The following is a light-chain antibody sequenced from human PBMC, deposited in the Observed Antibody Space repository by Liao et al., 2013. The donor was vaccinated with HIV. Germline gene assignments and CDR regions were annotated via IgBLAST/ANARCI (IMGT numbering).Light chain of an antibody. CDR2: YDS. Sequence: SYVLTQPPSVSVAPRRTASIACGGKNIGSKSVHWYQQKPGQAPVLVIYYDSDRPSGIPERFSGSNSGNTATLTISRVEAGDEADYYCQVWESTTDWVFGGGTSLTVL. V-gene: IGLV3-21*01. CDR1: NIGSKS. J-gene: IGLJ3*02. CDR3: QVWESTTDWV.